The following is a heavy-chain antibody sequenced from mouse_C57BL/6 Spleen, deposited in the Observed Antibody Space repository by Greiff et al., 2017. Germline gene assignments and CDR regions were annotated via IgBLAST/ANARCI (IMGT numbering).Heavy chain of an antibody. CDR1: GFSLTSYG. Sequence: VKLMESGPGLVAPSQSLSITCTVSGFSLTSYGVSWVRQPPGKGLEWLGVIWGDGSTNYHSALISRLSISKDNSKSQVFLKLNSLQTDDTATYYCAKGIYDGYLGSVGSSFACWGQGTLVTVSA. D-gene: IGHD2-3*01. CDR3: AKGIYDGYLGSVGSSFAC. J-gene: IGHJ3*01. V-gene: IGHV2-3*01. CDR2: IWGDGST.